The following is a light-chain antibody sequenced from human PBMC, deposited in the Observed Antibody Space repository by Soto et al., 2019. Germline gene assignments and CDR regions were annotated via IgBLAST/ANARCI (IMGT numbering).Light chain of an antibody. Sequence: QSALTQPASVSGSPGQSITISCTGTSSDVGGYNCVSWYQQYPGKAPKFMIYEVSNRPSGVSNRFSGSKSGNTASLTISGLQAEDEADYYCSLYTSSTTTVFGTGTKLTVL. V-gene: IGLV2-14*01. CDR2: EVS. J-gene: IGLJ1*01. CDR3: SLYTSSTTTV. CDR1: SSDVGGYNC.